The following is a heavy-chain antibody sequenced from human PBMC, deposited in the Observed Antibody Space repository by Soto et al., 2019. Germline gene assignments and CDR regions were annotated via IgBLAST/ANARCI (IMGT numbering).Heavy chain of an antibody. CDR2: IYHNGAT. V-gene: IGHV4-4*02. D-gene: IGHD6-19*01. J-gene: IGHJ4*02. CDR3: AREGGAGTFMGFDY. Sequence: QVQLQESGPGVVKPLGTLALTCTVSGGSISSNNWWMWVRQSPEKGLEWIGEIYHNGATNYNPSFNSRVTMSVDNSNNQFSLMLTSVTAEDTAIYYCAREGGAGTFMGFDYWGQGTLVTVSS. CDR1: GGSISSNNW.